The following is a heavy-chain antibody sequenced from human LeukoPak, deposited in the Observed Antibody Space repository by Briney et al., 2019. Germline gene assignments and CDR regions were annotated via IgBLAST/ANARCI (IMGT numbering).Heavy chain of an antibody. V-gene: IGHV3-9*01. CDR2: ISWNSGSI. Sequence: GGSLRLSCAASGFTFDDYAMHWVRQAPGKGLEWVSGISWNSGSIGYADSVKGRFTISRDNAKNSLYLQMNSLRAEDTALYYCTTGFVRQLAHSDYWGQGTLVTVSS. CDR3: TTGFVRQLAHSDY. J-gene: IGHJ4*02. CDR1: GFTFDDYA. D-gene: IGHD6-13*01.